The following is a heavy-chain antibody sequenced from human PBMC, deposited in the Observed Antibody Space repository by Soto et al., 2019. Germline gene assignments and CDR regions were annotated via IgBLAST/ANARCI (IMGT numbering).Heavy chain of an antibody. J-gene: IGHJ4*02. Sequence: EVQLVESGGGLVQPGGSLRLSCVASGITFSTYKMNWVRQAPGKGLEWVSYISSTSDTIYYADSVKGRFTISRDNAKNSLYLQMNSLRVEDTAGYYCPAGKAPGDGYWGQVTLVTVSS. D-gene: IGHD3-10*01. V-gene: IGHV3-48*01. CDR2: ISSTSDTI. CDR3: PAGKAPGDGY. CDR1: GITFSTYK.